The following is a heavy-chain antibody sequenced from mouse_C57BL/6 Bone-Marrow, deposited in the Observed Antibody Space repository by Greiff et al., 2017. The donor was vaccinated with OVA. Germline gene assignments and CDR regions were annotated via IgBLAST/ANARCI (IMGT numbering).Heavy chain of an antibody. J-gene: IGHJ2*01. D-gene: IGHD2-3*01. Sequence: VQLQQPGAELVKPGASVKMSCKASGYTFTSYWITWVKQRPGQGLEWIGDIYPGSGSTNYNEKFKSKATLTVDTSSSTAYMQLSSLTSEDSAVDYCARKGYDGYYWDPSYFDYWGQGTTLTVSS. CDR1: GYTFTSYW. CDR3: ARKGYDGYYWDPSYFDY. V-gene: IGHV1-55*01. CDR2: IYPGSGST.